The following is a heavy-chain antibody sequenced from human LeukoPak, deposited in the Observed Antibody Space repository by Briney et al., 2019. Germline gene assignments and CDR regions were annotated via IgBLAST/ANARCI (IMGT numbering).Heavy chain of an antibody. CDR3: AGGTYYYGSGSYYRKRYYYYGMDV. CDR1: GGTFSSYA. CDR2: TIPIFGTA. Sequence: ASVKVSCKASGGTFSSYAISWVRQAPGQGLEWMGGTIPIFGTANYAQKFQGRVTITADKSTSTAYMELSSLRSEDTAVYYCAGGTYYYGSGSYYRKRYYYYGMDVWGKGTTVTVSS. J-gene: IGHJ6*04. D-gene: IGHD3-10*01. V-gene: IGHV1-69*06.